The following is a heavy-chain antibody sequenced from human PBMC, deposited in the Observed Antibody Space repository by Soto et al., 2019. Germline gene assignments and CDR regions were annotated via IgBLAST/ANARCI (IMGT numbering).Heavy chain of an antibody. Sequence: PVGSLRLSCAASGFIVSDKYMSWVRQAPGKGLEWVSVIYSGDSTYYADSVKGRFAISRDNSRNTLYLQMNSLRVDDTAVYYCARDQVTTNYWGQGTLVTVSS. J-gene: IGHJ4*02. CDR3: ARDQVTTNY. CDR2: IYSGDST. CDR1: GFIVSDKY. D-gene: IGHD1-1*01. V-gene: IGHV3-53*01.